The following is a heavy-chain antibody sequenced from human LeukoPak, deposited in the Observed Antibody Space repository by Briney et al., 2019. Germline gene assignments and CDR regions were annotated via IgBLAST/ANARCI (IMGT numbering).Heavy chain of an antibody. CDR3: ARGISQPPVAFDI. V-gene: IGHV3-11*04. CDR2: ISSSGSTI. Sequence: PGGSLRLSCAASGFTFSDYYMSWIRQAPGKGLEWVSYISSSGSTIYYADSVKGRFTISRDNAKNTVYLQINSLRAEDTAVYYCARGISQPPVAFDIWGQGTMVTVSS. J-gene: IGHJ3*02. CDR1: GFTFSDYY. D-gene: IGHD6-13*01.